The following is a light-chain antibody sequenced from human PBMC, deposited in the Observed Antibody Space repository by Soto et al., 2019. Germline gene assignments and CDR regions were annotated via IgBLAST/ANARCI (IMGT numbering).Light chain of an antibody. CDR2: KAS. CDR3: QHDSTYPWA. J-gene: IGKJ1*01. CDR1: QSISSW. Sequence: DIQMTQSPSALSVSVGDRVTITCRASQSISSWLAWYQQKPGKAPKVLIYKASSLESGVPSRFSGSGSGTEFTLTISSLQPDDFATYYCQHDSTYPWAFGQGTKVEIK. V-gene: IGKV1-5*03.